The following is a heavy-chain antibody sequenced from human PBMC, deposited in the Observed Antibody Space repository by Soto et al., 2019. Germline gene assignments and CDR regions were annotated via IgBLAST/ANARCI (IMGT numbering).Heavy chain of an antibody. CDR3: ARHFYALGSSDYYYYGTDV. J-gene: IGHJ6*02. Sequence: PSETLSLTCTVSGGSISSSSYYWGWIRQPPGKGLEWIGSIYYSGSTYYNPSLKSRVTISVDTSKNQFSLKLSSVTAADTAVYYCARHFYALGSSDYYYYGTDVWGQGTTVTVSS. CDR2: IYYSGST. V-gene: IGHV4-39*01. CDR1: GGSISSSSYY. D-gene: IGHD6-25*01.